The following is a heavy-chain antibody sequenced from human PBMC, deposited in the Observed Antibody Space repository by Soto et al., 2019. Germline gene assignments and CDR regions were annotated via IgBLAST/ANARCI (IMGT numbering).Heavy chain of an antibody. CDR3: AGSRRDIVVVPAAILDY. CDR2: ISYDGSNK. V-gene: IGHV3-30-3*01. D-gene: IGHD2-2*02. CDR1: GFTFSSYA. J-gene: IGHJ4*02. Sequence: QVQLVESGGGVVQPGRSLRLSCAASGFTFSSYAMHWVRQAPGKGLEWVAVISYDGSNKYYADSVKGRFTSSRDNSKNTLWLQMNSLRAEDAAVYYCAGSRRDIVVVPAAILDYWGEGTLVTVSS.